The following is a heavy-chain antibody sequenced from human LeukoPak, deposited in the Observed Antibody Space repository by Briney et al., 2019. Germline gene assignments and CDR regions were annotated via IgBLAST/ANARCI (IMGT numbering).Heavy chain of an antibody. V-gene: IGHV1-69*01. CDR1: GGTFSSYA. D-gene: IGHD2-15*01. CDR2: IIPIFGTA. J-gene: IGHJ4*02. Sequence: ASVKVSCKASGGTFSSYAISWVRQAPGQGLEWMGGIIPIFGTANYAQRFQGRVTITADESTSTAYMELSSLRSEDTAVYYCARDISGRGIFDYWGQGTLVTVSS. CDR3: ARDISGRGIFDY.